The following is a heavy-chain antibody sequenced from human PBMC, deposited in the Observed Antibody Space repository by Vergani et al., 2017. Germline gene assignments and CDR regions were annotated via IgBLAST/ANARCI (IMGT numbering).Heavy chain of an antibody. CDR1: GASMSGYY. D-gene: IGHD2-21*01. CDR3: ARDGGEYDKDALDV. V-gene: IGHV4-59*12. CDR2: IHYSENT. Sequence: QVQLQELGPGLVKPSETLSLTCTVSGASMSGYYWSWIRQPPGKELEWIGSIHYSENTNYNPSLKTRVTISVDTSKKQFSLKLTSVTAADTAVYYCARDGGEYDKDALDVWGQGTKVTVTS. J-gene: IGHJ3*01.